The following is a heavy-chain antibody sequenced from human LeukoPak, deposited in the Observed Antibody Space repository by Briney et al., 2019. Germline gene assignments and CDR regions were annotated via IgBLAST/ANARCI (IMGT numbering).Heavy chain of an antibody. J-gene: IGHJ3*02. D-gene: IGHD3-10*01. CDR3: ARVPYGSGSYPDFDNSYFAFDI. CDR1: GYTFTNYY. V-gene: IGHV1-46*01. CDR2: INPSGGST. Sequence: ASVKVSCKASGYTFTNYYMHWVRQAPGQGLEWMGIINPSGGSTSYAQKFQGRVTMTRDTSTSTVYMELSSLRSEDTAVYYCARVPYGSGSYPDFDNSYFAFDIWGQGTMVTVSS.